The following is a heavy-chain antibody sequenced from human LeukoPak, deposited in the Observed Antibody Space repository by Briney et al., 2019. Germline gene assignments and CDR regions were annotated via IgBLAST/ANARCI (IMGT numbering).Heavy chain of an antibody. J-gene: IGHJ4*02. V-gene: IGHV3-66*01. CDR3: ARKYTYGLD. Sequence: PGGSLRLSCAASGFTVSSNFMSWVRQAPGQGLELVSVIYSGGNTYYADSVRGRFTIFRDNSKNTLYLQMNSLRAEDTAMHYCARKYTYGLDWGQGTLVTVSS. CDR1: GFTVSSNF. CDR2: IYSGGNT. D-gene: IGHD5-18*01.